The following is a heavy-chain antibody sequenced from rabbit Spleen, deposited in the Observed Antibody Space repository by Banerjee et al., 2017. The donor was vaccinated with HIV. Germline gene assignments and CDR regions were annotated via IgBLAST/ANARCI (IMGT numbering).Heavy chain of an antibody. J-gene: IGHJ4*01. V-gene: IGHV1S45*01. CDR3: ASDPYGIVTNTYKL. CDR1: GFSFSSNYH. CDR2: IGTNFGDT. D-gene: IGHD6-1*01. Sequence: QEQLMESGGGLVQPEGSLTLTCTASGFSFSSNYHMCWVRQAPGKGLKWIGCIGTNFGDTYYASWAKGRFTISKTSSTTVTLQMTSLTAADTATYFCASDPYGIVTNTYKLWGPGTLVTVS.